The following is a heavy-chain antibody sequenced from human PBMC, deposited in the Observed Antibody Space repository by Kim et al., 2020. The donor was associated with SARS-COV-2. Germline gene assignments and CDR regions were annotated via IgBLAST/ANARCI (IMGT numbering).Heavy chain of an antibody. CDR2: IDWDNDK. Sequence: SGPTLVNPTQTLTLTCSFSGFSLTTRGMCVSWIRQPPGKALEWLARIDWDNDKYYRKSLKTRLTISKDTSKNQVVLTMTNVDPVDTATYYCARTHNAGGGYKVTAAKAYWFHPWGQGTLVTVAS. V-gene: IGHV2-70*11. J-gene: IGHJ5*02. CDR3: ARTHNAGGGYKVTAAKAYWFHP. D-gene: IGHD2-21*02. CDR1: GFSLTTRGMC.